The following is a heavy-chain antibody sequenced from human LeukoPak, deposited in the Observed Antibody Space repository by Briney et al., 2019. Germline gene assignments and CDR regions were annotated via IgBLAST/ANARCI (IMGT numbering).Heavy chain of an antibody. Sequence: SETLSLTCNVSGGFISSYYWSWIRQPPGKGLEWIGYIYHSGSTYYNPSLKSRVTISVDRSKNQFSLKLSSVTAADTAVYYCATGDYRGYFDYWGQGTLVTVSS. D-gene: IGHD4-17*01. V-gene: IGHV4-59*04. CDR3: ATGDYRGYFDY. CDR1: GGFISSYY. J-gene: IGHJ4*02. CDR2: IYHSGST.